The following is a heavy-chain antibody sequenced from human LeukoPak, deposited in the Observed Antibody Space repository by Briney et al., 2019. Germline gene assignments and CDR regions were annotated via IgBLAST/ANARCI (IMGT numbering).Heavy chain of an antibody. D-gene: IGHD6-19*01. CDR2: IYHSGST. J-gene: IGHJ4*02. CDR3: ARAPGYSSVTSGDY. Sequence: PSETLSLTCAVSGGSISSGGYSWSWIRQPPGKGLEWIGYIYHSGSTYYNPSLKSRVTISVDRSKNQFSLKLSSVTAADTAVYYCARAPGYSSVTSGDYWGQGTLVTVSS. CDR1: GGSISSGGYS. V-gene: IGHV4-30-2*01.